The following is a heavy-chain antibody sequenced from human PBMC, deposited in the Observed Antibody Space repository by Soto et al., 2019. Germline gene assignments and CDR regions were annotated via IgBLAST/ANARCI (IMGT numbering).Heavy chain of an antibody. D-gene: IGHD6-13*01. CDR1: GFSLSNAGLG. CDR3: ASTYSTSWYWFDP. Sequence: QVTVKESGPVLVKPTETLTLTCTVSGFSLSNAGLGVSWIRQPPGKALEWLAHIFSYDEKSYSTSLKSRLTISKDTSKSQVVRIMTNMDPVDTATYYCASTYSTSWYWFDPWGKGTLVTVSS. V-gene: IGHV2-26*04. J-gene: IGHJ5*02. CDR2: IFSYDEK.